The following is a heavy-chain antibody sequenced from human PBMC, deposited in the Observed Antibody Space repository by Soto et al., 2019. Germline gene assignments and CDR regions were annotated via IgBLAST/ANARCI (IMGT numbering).Heavy chain of an antibody. CDR3: SKGAPGRTNDYGDY. J-gene: IGHJ4*02. Sequence: EVHLVESGGGLVQPGGSLRLSCAASGFTFDNFAMSWVRQAPGRGLEWVSGISGRGSSTYYADSVKGRFTVSRDNSRTTLYLEMNSLRDEDTAIYYCSKGAPGRTNDYGDYWGQGTLVTVSS. CDR2: ISGRGSST. CDR1: GFTFDNFA. D-gene: IGHD3-10*01. V-gene: IGHV3-23*04.